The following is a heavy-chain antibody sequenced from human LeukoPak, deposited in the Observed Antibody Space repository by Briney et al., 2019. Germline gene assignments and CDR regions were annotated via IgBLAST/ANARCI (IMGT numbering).Heavy chain of an antibody. Sequence: GGSLRLSCAASGFTFSSYEMNWVRQAPGKELEWVSYISSSGSTIYYADSVKGRFTISRDNAKNSLYLQMNSLRAEDTAVYYCAREDGYPSDYFDYWGQGTLVTVSS. J-gene: IGHJ4*02. CDR2: ISSSGSTI. CDR3: AREDGYPSDYFDY. D-gene: IGHD5-24*01. CDR1: GFTFSSYE. V-gene: IGHV3-48*03.